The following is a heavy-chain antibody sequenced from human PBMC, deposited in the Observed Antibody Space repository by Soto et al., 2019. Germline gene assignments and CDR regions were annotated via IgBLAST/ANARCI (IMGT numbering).Heavy chain of an antibody. Sequence: GGSLRLSCEASGFTFSDNYMNWIRQAPGKGLEWVSYISRSGDTTYYADSVKGRFTISRDNAKNSLYLQMNSLRAEDTAVYYCAIDPDETTGPEFDSLGQGILVTVSS. V-gene: IGHV3-11*01. D-gene: IGHD3-9*01. J-gene: IGHJ4*02. CDR2: ISRSGDTT. CDR1: GFTFSDNY. CDR3: AIDPDETTGPEFDS.